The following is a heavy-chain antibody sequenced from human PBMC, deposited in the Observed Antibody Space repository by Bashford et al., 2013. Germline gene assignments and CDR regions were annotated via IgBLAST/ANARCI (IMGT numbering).Heavy chain of an antibody. CDR3: ARQKRGVAAAVVAPTLPPKSGLDV. V-gene: IGHV4-4*02. CDR1: GVAPSAVLRG. CDR2: IHHSGTT. D-gene: IGHD6-13*01. Sequence: SETLSPHPALSPGVAPSAVLRGGTWVRQPPGKGLEWIGEIHHSGTTNYNPSLKRRLTISVDKSKNQFSLSLNSVTAADTAVYYCARQKRGVAAAVVAPTLPPKSGLDVWGPG. J-gene: IGHJ6*02.